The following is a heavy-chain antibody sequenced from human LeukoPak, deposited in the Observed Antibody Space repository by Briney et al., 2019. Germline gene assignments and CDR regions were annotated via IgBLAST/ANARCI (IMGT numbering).Heavy chain of an antibody. D-gene: IGHD1-26*01. Sequence: GASVKVSCKASGGTFSSYAISWVRQAPGQGLEWMGRIIPILGIANYAQKFQGRVTITADKSTSTAYMELSSLRSEDAAVYYCARAGWELDAYYYGMDVWGQGTTVTVPS. CDR3: ARAGWELDAYYYGMDV. J-gene: IGHJ6*02. CDR1: GGTFSSYA. CDR2: IIPILGIA. V-gene: IGHV1-69*04.